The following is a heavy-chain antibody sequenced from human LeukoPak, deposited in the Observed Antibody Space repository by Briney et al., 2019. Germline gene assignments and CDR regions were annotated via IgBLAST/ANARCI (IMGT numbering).Heavy chain of an antibody. CDR2: ISAYNGNT. J-gene: IGHJ4*02. CDR1: GYTFTSYG. V-gene: IGHV1-18*01. D-gene: IGHD2-2*01. Sequence: ASVNVSCKASGYTFTSYGISWVRQAPGQGLEWMGWISAYNGNTNYAQKLQGRVTMTTDTSTSTAYMELRSLGSDDTAVYYCARVIRGIVVVPAAMFDYWGQGTLVTDSS. CDR3: ARVIRGIVVVPAAMFDY.